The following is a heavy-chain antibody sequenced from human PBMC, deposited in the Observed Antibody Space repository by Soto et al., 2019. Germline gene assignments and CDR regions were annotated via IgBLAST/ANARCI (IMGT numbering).Heavy chain of an antibody. D-gene: IGHD3-22*01. CDR1: GFTFSDYY. CDR3: TATGPMIVVVIHPFFTPGSDY. V-gene: IGHV3-23*01. CDR2: IGGSGSKT. Sequence: GGSLRLSCAASGFTFSDYYMTWVRQSPEKGLEWVSAIGGSGSKTDYAAPVKGRFTISRDDSKNTLYLQMNSLKTEDTAVYYCTATGPMIVVVIHPFFTPGSDYWGQGTLVTVSS. J-gene: IGHJ4*02.